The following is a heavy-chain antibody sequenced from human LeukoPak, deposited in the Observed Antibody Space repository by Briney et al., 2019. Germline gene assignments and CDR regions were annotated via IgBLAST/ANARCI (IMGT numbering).Heavy chain of an antibody. CDR1: GFTFSSYG. CDR3: ARDSRGYSYGSDFDY. Sequence: GRSLRLSCAASGFTFSSYGMHWVRQAPGKGLEWVAVISYDGSNKYYADSVKGRFTISRDNSKNTLYLQMNSLRAEDTAVYYCARDSRGYSYGSDFDYWGQGTLVTVSS. J-gene: IGHJ4*02. D-gene: IGHD5-18*01. CDR2: ISYDGSNK. V-gene: IGHV3-30*03.